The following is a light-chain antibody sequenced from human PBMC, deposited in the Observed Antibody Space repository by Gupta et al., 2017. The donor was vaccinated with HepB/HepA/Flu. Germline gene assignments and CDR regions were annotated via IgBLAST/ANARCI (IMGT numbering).Light chain of an antibody. V-gene: IGLV2-14*03. CDR3: GSHTISSTFV. J-gene: IGLJ1*01. CDR1: SSDVGTYNF. Sequence: QSALTQPASVSGSPGQSITISCAGTSSDVGTYNFVSWYQQRPGKVPKLIIYDVSNRPSGISNRFSGSKAGNTASLTISGLQAEDEADYYCGSHTISSTFVFGGGIKVTVL. CDR2: DVS.